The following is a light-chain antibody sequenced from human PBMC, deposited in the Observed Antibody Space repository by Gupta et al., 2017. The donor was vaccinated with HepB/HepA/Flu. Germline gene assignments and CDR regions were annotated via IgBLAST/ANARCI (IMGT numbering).Light chain of an antibody. V-gene: IGKV3-11*01. CDR3: QQRDGWPHS. J-gene: IGKJ5*01. CDR1: QTVSNY. Sequence: EIVLTQSPATLSLSPGERATLSCRASQTVSNYLAWYQQKPGQAPRLLIYDTSNRATGIPARFSGSGSGTDFTLTISSLEPEDFAVYFCQQRDGWPHSFGQGTRLDIK. CDR2: DTS.